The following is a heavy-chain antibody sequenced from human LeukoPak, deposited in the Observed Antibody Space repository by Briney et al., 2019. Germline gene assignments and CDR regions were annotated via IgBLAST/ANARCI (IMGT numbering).Heavy chain of an antibody. J-gene: IGHJ6*02. Sequence: GGSLRLSCAASGFTFNTYSMNWVRQAPGKGLEWVSYISSSSNTIYYADSLKGRFTISRDNAKNSLYLQMNSLRAEDTAVYFCARGGHMVRGGKNGMDVWGQGTTVTVSS. V-gene: IGHV3-48*04. CDR1: GFTFNTYS. CDR2: ISSSSNTI. D-gene: IGHD3-10*01. CDR3: ARGGHMVRGGKNGMDV.